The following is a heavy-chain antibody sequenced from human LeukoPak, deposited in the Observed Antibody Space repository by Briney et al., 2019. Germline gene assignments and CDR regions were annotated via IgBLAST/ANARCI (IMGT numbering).Heavy chain of an antibody. D-gene: IGHD1-26*01. CDR1: GGSISSSSYY. Sequence: PSETLSLTCTVSGGSISSSSYYWGWIRQPPGKGLEWIGSIYYSGSTYYNPSLKSRVTISVDTSKNQFSLRLSSVTAADTAVYYCARVRRMGPTTSRAGGIDYWGQGTLVTVSS. CDR2: IYYSGST. CDR3: ARVRRMGPTTSRAGGIDY. J-gene: IGHJ4*02. V-gene: IGHV4-39*07.